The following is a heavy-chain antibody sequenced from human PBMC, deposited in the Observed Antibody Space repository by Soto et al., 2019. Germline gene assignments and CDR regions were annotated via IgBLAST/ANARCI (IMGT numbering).Heavy chain of an antibody. CDR2: IIPIPDIT. CDR3: ARDRISTRGDAFDL. D-gene: IGHD3-10*01. J-gene: IGHJ3*01. Sequence: SERVSCKTSGYTFTNYGISWVRQAPGQGLEWMGRIIPIPDITNYAQKLQGRVTVTADRSTSTAYMELTSLKSVYSAVYYCARDRISTRGDAFDLWGQGTMVTVSS. CDR1: GYTFTNYG. V-gene: IGHV1-69*04.